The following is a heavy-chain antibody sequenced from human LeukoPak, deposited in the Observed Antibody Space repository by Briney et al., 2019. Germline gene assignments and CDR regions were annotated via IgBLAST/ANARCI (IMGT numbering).Heavy chain of an antibody. D-gene: IGHD3/OR15-3a*01. CDR3: ARGTGYYYNYFDY. V-gene: IGHV3-74*01. CDR1: GFTFSSSW. CDR2: INSDGSIT. J-gene: IGHJ4*02. Sequence: PGGSLRLSCAASGFTFSSSWMHWVRQAPGEGLVWVSRINSDGSITNYADSVKGRFTISRDNAKNTLYLKMNSLRAEDTAVYYCARGTGYYYNYFDYWGQGTLVTVSS.